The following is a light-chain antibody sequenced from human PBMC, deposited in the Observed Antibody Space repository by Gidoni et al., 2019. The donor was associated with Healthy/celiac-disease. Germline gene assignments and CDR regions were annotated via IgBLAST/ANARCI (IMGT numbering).Light chain of an antibody. Sequence: QSVFLPPPSLAPAPGQKVTISCSGSSSNIGNNYVSWYQQLPGTAPKLLIYDNNKRPSGIPDRFSGSKSGTSATLGITGLQTGDEANYYCGTWDSSLSNVVFGGGTKLTVL. CDR3: GTWDSSLSNVV. J-gene: IGLJ2*01. CDR1: SSNIGNNY. V-gene: IGLV1-51*01. CDR2: DNN.